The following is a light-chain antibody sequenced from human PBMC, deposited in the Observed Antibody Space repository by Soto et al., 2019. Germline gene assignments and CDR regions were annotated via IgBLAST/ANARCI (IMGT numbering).Light chain of an antibody. CDR2: EVI. V-gene: IGLV2-8*01. Sequence: QSALTQPPSASGSPGQSVTISCTGTSSDVGVYNYVSWYQQHPGKAPKLMIYEVIKRPSGVPDRFSGSKSGNTASLTVSGLQAEDEADYYCSSYAGNNNLYVFGTGTQLTVL. J-gene: IGLJ1*01. CDR3: SSYAGNNNLYV. CDR1: SSDVGVYNY.